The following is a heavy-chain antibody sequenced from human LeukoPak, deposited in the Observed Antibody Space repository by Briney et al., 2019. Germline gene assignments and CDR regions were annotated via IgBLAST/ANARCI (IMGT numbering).Heavy chain of an antibody. J-gene: IGHJ4*02. CDR1: GGTFSSYA. CDR3: ARLEGGVRGYSDY. D-gene: IGHD3-16*01. Sequence: SVKVSCKASGGTFSSYAISWVRQAPGQGLEWMGGIIPIFGTANYAQKFQGRVTITADESTSTAYMELSSLRSEDTAVYYCARLEGGVRGYSDYWGQGTLVTVSS. CDR2: IIPIFGTA. V-gene: IGHV1-69*13.